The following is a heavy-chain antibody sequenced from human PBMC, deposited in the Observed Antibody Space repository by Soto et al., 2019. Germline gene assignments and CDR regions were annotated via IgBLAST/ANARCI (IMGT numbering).Heavy chain of an antibody. V-gene: IGHV3-30*18. CDR1: VFTFISYG. J-gene: IGHJ4*02. CDR3: AKGSPDSSGYYSLDY. CDR2: ISYDGSNK. D-gene: IGHD3-22*01. Sequence: GWSLRLSCASSVFTFISYGMHWVRQAPGKGLEWVAVISYDGSNKYYADSVKGRFTISRDNSKNTLYLQMNSLRAEDTAVYYCAKGSPDSSGYYSLDYWGQGTLVTVSS.